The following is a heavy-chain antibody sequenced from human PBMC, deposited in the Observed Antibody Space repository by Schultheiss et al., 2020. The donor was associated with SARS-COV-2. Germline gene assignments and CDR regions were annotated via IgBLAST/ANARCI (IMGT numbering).Heavy chain of an antibody. V-gene: IGHV3-30*03. CDR1: GFTFSSYG. CDR2: ISYDGSNK. CDR3: ARVYSSSDH. Sequence: GESLKISCAASGFTFSSYGMHWVRQAPGKGLEWVAVISYDGSNKYYADSVKGRFTISRDNSKNTLYLQMNSLRAEDTAVYYCARVYSSSDHWGQGTLVTVSS. J-gene: IGHJ4*02. D-gene: IGHD6-13*01.